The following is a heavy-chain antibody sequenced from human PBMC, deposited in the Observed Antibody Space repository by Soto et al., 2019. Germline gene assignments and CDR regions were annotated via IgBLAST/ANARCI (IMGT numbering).Heavy chain of an antibody. CDR2: IYYSGST. CDR1: GGSISSYY. J-gene: IGHJ3*02. Sequence: PSESLSLTCTVSGGSISSYYWSWIRQPPGKGLEWIGYIYYSGSTNYNPSLKSRVTISVDTSKNQFSLKLSSVTAADTAVYYCARRYSSAFDIWGKETMVTVSS. CDR3: ARRYSSAFDI. D-gene: IGHD6-13*01. V-gene: IGHV4-59*08.